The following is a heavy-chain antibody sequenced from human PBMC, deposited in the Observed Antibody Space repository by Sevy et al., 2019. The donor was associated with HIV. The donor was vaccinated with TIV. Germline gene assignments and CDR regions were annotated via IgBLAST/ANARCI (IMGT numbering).Heavy chain of an antibody. V-gene: IGHV3-30*02. CDR2: IQVDGREK. J-gene: IGHJ5*02. Sequence: GGSLRLSCVGSGFTFSSYGIHWVRHAPGKGLEWVAFIQVDGREKFYTDSVKGRFTISRDSSKNTVYLQMNSLRGEDTAVYYCTKRPTAAWGQGTLVTVSS. CDR3: TKRPTAA. CDR1: GFTFSSYG.